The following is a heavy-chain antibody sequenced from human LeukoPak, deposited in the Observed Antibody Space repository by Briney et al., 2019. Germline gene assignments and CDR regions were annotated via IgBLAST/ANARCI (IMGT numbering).Heavy chain of an antibody. CDR3: ARGNLWFGELMDPEYFQH. V-gene: IGHV3-30-3*01. CDR1: GFTFSSYA. CDR2: ISYDGSNK. Sequence: GGSLRLSCAASGFTFSSYAMHWVRQAPGKGLEWVAVISYDGSNKYYADSVKGRFTISRDNSKNTLYLQMNSLRAEDTAVYYCARGNLWFGELMDPEYFQHWGQGTLVTVSS. D-gene: IGHD3-10*01. J-gene: IGHJ1*01.